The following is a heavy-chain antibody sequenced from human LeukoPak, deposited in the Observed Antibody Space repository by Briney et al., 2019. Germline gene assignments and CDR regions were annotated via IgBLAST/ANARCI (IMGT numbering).Heavy chain of an antibody. CDR1: GYRFTSYW. Sequence: GESLQISCKGSGYRFTSYWIGWVRQMPGKGLEWMGIIYPGDSDTRYSPSFQGQVTISADKSISTAYLQWSSLKASDTAMYYCARHPIGTGYYFDYWGQGTLVTVSS. D-gene: IGHD3/OR15-3a*01. CDR3: ARHPIGTGYYFDY. CDR2: IYPGDSDT. J-gene: IGHJ4*02. V-gene: IGHV5-51*01.